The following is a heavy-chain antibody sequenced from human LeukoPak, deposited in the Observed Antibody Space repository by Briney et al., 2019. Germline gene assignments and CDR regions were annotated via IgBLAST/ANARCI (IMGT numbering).Heavy chain of an antibody. CDR2: IIPIFGTA. CDR3: ARGPYSGSYSGEDWFDP. CDR1: GGTFSSYA. D-gene: IGHD1-26*01. Sequence: SVKVSCKASGGTFSSYAISWVRQAPGQGLEWMGGIIPIFGTANYAQKFQGRVTITADESTSTAYMELSSLRSDDTAVYYCARGPYSGSYSGEDWFDPWGPGTLVTVSS. V-gene: IGHV1-69*01. J-gene: IGHJ5*02.